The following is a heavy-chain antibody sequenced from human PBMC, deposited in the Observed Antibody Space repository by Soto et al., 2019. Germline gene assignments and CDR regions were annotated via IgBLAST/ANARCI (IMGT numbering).Heavy chain of an antibody. Sequence: SVKVSCKTSEYTFTDNYIYWLRQAPGQGLEWMGWLNPNTGATDFAQRFQGRVTLTSDTSISTAYMELSRLTSDDTAVFYCARQSCSSTSCFYDYWGPGTLVTVSS. CDR3: ARQSCSSTSCFYDY. D-gene: IGHD2-2*01. CDR2: LNPNTGAT. J-gene: IGHJ4*02. CDR1: EYTFTDNY. V-gene: IGHV1-2*02.